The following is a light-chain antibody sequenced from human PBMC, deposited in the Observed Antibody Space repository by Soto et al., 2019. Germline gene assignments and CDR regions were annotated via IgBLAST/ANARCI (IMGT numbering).Light chain of an antibody. V-gene: IGKV3-15*01. CDR3: QHYNNWPRT. J-gene: IGKJ1*01. CDR1: QSVSSN. Sequence: EIVMTQSPATLSVSPGERATLSCRASQSVSSNLAWYQQKPGQAPRLLIYGASTRATGIPARFSGSGSGTELTLTISSLQSKDFAVYYCQHYNNWPRTFGQGTKVEIK. CDR2: GAS.